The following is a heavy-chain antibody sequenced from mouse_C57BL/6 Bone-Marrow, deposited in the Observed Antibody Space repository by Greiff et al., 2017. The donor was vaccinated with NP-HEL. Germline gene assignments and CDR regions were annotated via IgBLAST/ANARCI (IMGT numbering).Heavy chain of an antibody. CDR3: ARSPMVRDYCDY. D-gene: IGHD2-2*01. CDR2: IDPSDSYT. J-gene: IGHJ2*01. V-gene: IGHV1-50*01. Sequence: QVQLQQPGAELVKPGASVKLSCKASGYTFTSYWMQWVKQRPGQGLEWIGEIDPSDSYTNYNQKFKGKATLTVDTSSSTAYMQLSSLTSEDSAVYYCARSPMVRDYCDYWGQGTTLTVSS. CDR1: GYTFTSYW.